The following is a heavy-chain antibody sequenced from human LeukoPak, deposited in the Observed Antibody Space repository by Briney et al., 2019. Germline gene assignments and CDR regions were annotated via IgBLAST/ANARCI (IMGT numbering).Heavy chain of an antibody. Sequence: GGSLRLSCAASGFTFSSYGMSWVRQAPGKGLEWVSAISGSGSSTYYAASVKGRFTISRDNSKNTLYLQMNSLRAEDTAVYYCARDGPYYYDSSGYDSPYDAFDIWGQGTMVTVSS. CDR1: GFTFSSYG. CDR2: ISGSGSST. CDR3: ARDGPYYYDSSGYDSPYDAFDI. J-gene: IGHJ3*02. D-gene: IGHD3-22*01. V-gene: IGHV3-23*01.